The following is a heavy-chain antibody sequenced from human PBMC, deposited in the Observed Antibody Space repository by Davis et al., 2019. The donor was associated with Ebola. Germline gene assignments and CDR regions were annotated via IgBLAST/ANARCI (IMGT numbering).Heavy chain of an antibody. J-gene: IGHJ6*03. CDR2: INPNSGGT. CDR1: GYTVTGYY. D-gene: IGHD2-21*01. V-gene: IGHV1-2*02. CDR3: ARRYDYGGDCLFYYYYYMDV. Sequence: ASVKVSCKASGYTVTGYYLHWVRQAPEQGLEWMGWINPNSGGTNYAQKLQGRVTMTTDTSTSTAYMELRSLRSDDTAVYYCARRYDYGGDCLFYYYYYMDVWGKGTTVTVSS.